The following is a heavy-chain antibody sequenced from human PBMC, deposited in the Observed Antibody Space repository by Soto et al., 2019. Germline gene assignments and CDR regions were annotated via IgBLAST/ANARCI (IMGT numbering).Heavy chain of an antibody. V-gene: IGHV3-53*01. Sequence: HPGGSLRLSCAASGFTVSSNYMSWVRQAPGKGLEWVSVIYSGGSTYYADSVKGRFTISRDNSKNTLYLQMNSLRAEDTAVYYCARESYYDSSGYSNWGQGTLVTVSS. CDR3: ARESYYDSSGYSN. CDR2: IYSGGST. CDR1: GFTVSSNY. D-gene: IGHD3-22*01. J-gene: IGHJ4*02.